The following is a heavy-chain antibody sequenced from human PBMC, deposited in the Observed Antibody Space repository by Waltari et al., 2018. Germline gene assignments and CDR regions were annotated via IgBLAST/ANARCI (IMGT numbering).Heavy chain of an antibody. CDR3: ARVRGGSSSGRAFDI. CDR1: GFTFSSYS. CDR2: ISSSSSTI. V-gene: IGHV3-48*04. Sequence: EVQLVESGGGLVQPGGSLRLSCAASGFTFSSYSMNWVRQAPGKGLEWVSYISSSSSTIYYADSVKGRFTISRDNAKNSLYLQMNSLRAEDTAVYYCARVRGGSSSGRAFDIWGQGTMVTVSS. D-gene: IGHD6-13*01. J-gene: IGHJ3*02.